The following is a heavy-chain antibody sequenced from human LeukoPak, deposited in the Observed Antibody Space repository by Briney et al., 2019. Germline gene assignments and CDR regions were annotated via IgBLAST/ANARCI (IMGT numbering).Heavy chain of an antibody. J-gene: IGHJ3*02. D-gene: IGHD1-1*01. CDR1: GGSFSGYY. Sequence: SETLSLTCAVYGGSFSGYYWSWIRQPPGKGLDWIGEINHSGSTNYNPSLKSRVTISVDTSKNQFSLKLSSVTAADTAVYYCARGVSWTGRGAFDIWGQGTMVTVSS. V-gene: IGHV4-34*01. CDR3: ARGVSWTGRGAFDI. CDR2: INHSGST.